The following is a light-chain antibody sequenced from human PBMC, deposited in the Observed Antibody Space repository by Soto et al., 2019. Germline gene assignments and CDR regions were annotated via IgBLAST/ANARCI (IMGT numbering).Light chain of an antibody. Sequence: QAVVTQSPSASASLGASVKHTCTLSSGHSSYAIAWHQQQPEKGPRYLMKLNSDGSHSKGDGIPDRFSGSSSGAERYLTISSLQSEDEADYYCQTWGAGIVVFGGGTKLTVL. V-gene: IGLV4-69*01. CDR2: LNSDGSH. CDR1: SGHSSYA. CDR3: QTWGAGIVV. J-gene: IGLJ2*01.